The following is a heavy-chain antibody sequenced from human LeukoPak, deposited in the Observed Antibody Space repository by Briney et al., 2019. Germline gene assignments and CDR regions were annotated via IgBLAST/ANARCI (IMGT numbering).Heavy chain of an antibody. CDR1: GYTFTSYC. V-gene: IGHV1-18*01. D-gene: IGHD6-19*01. Sequence: ASVKVSCKASGYTFTSYCITWVRQAPGQGLEWMTWISADNGDTNYAQKFKGRVTMTTETSTSTAYMELRSLRSDDTAVYYCAREVWNSRDTSGPLDPWGQGTLVIVSS. CDR3: AREVWNSRDTSGPLDP. CDR2: ISADNGDT. J-gene: IGHJ5*02.